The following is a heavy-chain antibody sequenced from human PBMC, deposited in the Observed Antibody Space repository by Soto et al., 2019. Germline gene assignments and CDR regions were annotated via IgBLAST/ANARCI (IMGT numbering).Heavy chain of an antibody. Sequence: SVKVSCKASGGTFSSYTISWVRQAPGQGLEWMGRIIPILGIANYAQKFQGRVTITADKSTSTAYMELSSLRSEDTAVYYCAKMGGENDSSGYYLDYWGQGTLVTVSS. CDR1: GGTFSSYT. J-gene: IGHJ4*02. V-gene: IGHV1-69*02. D-gene: IGHD3-22*01. CDR2: IIPILGIA. CDR3: AKMGGENDSSGYYLDY.